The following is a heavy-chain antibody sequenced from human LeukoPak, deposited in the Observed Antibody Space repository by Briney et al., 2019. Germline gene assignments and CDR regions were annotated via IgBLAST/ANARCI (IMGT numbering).Heavy chain of an antibody. Sequence: SETLSLTCTVSGGPISSYYWSWIRQPPGKGLEWIGYIYYSGSTNYNPSLKSRVTISVDTSKNQFSLKLSSVTAADTAVYYCARDRRGYGSGSYYRIGGQFDPWGQGTLVTVSS. D-gene: IGHD3-10*01. CDR1: GGPISSYY. V-gene: IGHV4-59*01. CDR2: IYYSGST. CDR3: ARDRRGYGSGSYYRIGGQFDP. J-gene: IGHJ5*02.